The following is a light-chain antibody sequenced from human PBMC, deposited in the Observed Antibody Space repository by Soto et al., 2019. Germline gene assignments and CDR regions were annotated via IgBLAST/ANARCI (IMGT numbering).Light chain of an antibody. J-gene: IGLJ1*01. CDR2: EVT. V-gene: IGLV2-8*01. Sequence: QYALTQPPSASGSPGQSVTISCAGNSNNVGSYDYVSWYRQHPGQAPKLLIYEVTKRPSGVPDRFSGSKSGNTASLTVSGLQAEDEADYYCSSFVGVNSYVFGTGTKLTVL. CDR3: SSFVGVNSYV. CDR1: SNNVGSYDY.